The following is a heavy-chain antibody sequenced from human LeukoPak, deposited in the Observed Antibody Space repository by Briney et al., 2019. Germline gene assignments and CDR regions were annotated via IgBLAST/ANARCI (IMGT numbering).Heavy chain of an antibody. CDR1: GGSISSSNW. D-gene: IGHD3-10*01. CDR3: ARRITMVRGVKGSYDAFDI. CDR2: IYHSGST. V-gene: IGHV4-4*02. Sequence: PSETLSLTCTVSGGSISSSNWWSWVRQPPGKGLEWIGEIYHSGSTNYNPSLKSRVTISVDKSKNQFSLKLSSVTAADTAVYYCARRITMVRGVKGSYDAFDIWGQGTMVTVSS. J-gene: IGHJ3*02.